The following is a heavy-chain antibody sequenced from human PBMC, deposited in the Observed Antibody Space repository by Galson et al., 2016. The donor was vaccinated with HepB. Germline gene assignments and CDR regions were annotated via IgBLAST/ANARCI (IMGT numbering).Heavy chain of an antibody. Sequence: SVKVSCKASGYTFINYYIHWVRQAPGQGLEWMGIINPLSGGTDYAQRFQGRVTMTRDTSTSTVSIELSSLRSEDTAVYYCARAIMTPSDNWFDPWGRGALVTVSS. CDR3: ARAIMTPSDNWFDP. CDR2: INPLSGGT. V-gene: IGHV1-46*01. D-gene: IGHD2-8*01. CDR1: GYTFINYY. J-gene: IGHJ5*02.